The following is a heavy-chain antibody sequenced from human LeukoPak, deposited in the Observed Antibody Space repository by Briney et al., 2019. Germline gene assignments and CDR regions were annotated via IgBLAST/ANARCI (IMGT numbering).Heavy chain of an antibody. D-gene: IGHD6-19*01. CDR3: ARDPGDILVAGTFDY. V-gene: IGHV3-21*04. J-gene: IGHJ4*02. CDR1: GFTFSSYS. Sequence: PGGSLRLSCAASGFTFSSYSMNWVRQAPGKGLEWVSSISSSSSYIYYADSVKGRFTISRDNAKNSLYLQMNSLRVEDTAFYYCARDPGDILVAGTFDYWGQGTLVTVSS. CDR2: ISSSSSYI.